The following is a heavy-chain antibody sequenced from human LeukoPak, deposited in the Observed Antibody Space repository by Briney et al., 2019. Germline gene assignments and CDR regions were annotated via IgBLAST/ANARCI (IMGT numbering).Heavy chain of an antibody. J-gene: IGHJ4*02. CDR3: ARRHTRIAAAGWGVFDY. D-gene: IGHD6-13*01. Sequence: SETLSLTCTVSGGSISSYYWSWIRQPPGKGLEWIGYIYYSGSTNYNPSLKSRVTISVDTSKNQFSLKLSSVTAADTAVYYCARRHTRIAAAGWGVFDYWGQGTLVTVSS. CDR2: IYYSGST. V-gene: IGHV4-59*01. CDR1: GGSISSYY.